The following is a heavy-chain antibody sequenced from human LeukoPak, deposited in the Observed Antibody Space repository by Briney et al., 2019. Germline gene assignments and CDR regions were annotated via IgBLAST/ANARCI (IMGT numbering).Heavy chain of an antibody. V-gene: IGHV4-39*07. CDR2: IYYSGST. CDR3: AQDSNGADAFDI. Sequence: PSETLSLTCTVSGGSISSSSYYWGWIRQPPGKGLEWIGSIYYSGSTYYNPSLKSRVTISVDTSKNQFSLKLSSVTAADTAVYYCAQDSNGADAFDIWGQGTMVTVSP. D-gene: IGHD1-26*01. J-gene: IGHJ3*02. CDR1: GGSISSSSYY.